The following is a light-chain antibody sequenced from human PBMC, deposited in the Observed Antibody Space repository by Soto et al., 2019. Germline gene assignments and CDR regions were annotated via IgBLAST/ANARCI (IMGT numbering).Light chain of an antibody. CDR3: SSYTSSSTLYV. Sequence: QSVLTQPASVSGSPGQSITISCTGNSSDFGGYNYVSWYQQHPGKAPKLMIYDVSNRPSGDSNRFSGSKSGNTASLTISGLQAEDEADYYCSSYTSSSTLYVFGTGTKVTVL. CDR1: SSDFGGYNY. CDR2: DVS. V-gene: IGLV2-14*01. J-gene: IGLJ1*01.